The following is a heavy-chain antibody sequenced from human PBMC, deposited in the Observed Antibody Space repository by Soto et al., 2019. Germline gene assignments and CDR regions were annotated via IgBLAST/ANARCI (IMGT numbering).Heavy chain of an antibody. J-gene: IGHJ4*02. CDR2: ISYDGSNK. D-gene: IGHD2-15*01. CDR3: TKALVVVAAPPFGY. V-gene: IGHV3-30*18. Sequence: QVQLVESGGGVVQPGRSLRLSCAASGFTFSSYGMHWVRQAPGKGLEWMAVISYDGSNKYYADSVKGRFTISRDNSKNKLYLQMNRLRAEDTAVYYCTKALVVVAAPPFGYWEQGTLVTVSS. CDR1: GFTFSSYG.